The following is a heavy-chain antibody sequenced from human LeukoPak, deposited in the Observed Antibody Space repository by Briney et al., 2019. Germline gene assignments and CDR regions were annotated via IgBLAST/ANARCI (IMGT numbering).Heavy chain of an antibody. CDR2: IFYGGTT. CDR1: GGSINSHY. Sequence: SQTLSLTCTVSGGSINSHYWTWIRQPPGKGLEYLGYIFYGGTTNYNPSLKSRVTISLDTSKGQFSLRLSSVTAADTAVYYCARADGSGRYYNRYYYYYMDVWGKGTTVTVSS. CDR3: ARADGSGRYYNRYYYYYMDV. J-gene: IGHJ6*03. V-gene: IGHV4-59*11. D-gene: IGHD3-10*01.